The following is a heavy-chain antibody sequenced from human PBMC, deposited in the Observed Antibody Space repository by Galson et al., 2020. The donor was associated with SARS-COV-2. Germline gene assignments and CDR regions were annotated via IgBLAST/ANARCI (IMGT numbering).Heavy chain of an antibody. CDR2: IYPSGTT. J-gene: IGHJ2*01. V-gene: IGHV4-38-2*01. Sequence: SQTLSLTCAVSGYSISTTNYWGWVRQPPGKGLEWIGSIYPSGTTYSNPSLRCRVTMSLDTSRNQFSLRLDSVTAADTALYYCARQGVNMIVLVTVPGGFFDLWGRGTLVTVSS. D-gene: IGHD3-22*01. CDR1: GYSISTTNY. CDR3: ARQGVNMIVLVTVPGGFFDL.